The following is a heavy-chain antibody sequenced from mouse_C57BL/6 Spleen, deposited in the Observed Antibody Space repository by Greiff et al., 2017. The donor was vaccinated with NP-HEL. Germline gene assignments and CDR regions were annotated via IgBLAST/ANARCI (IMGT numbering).Heavy chain of an antibody. D-gene: IGHD1-1*01. Sequence: QVQLQQPGAELVKPGASVKLSCKASGYTFTSYWMHWVKQRPGQGLEWIGMIHPNSGSTNYNEKFKSKATLTVDKSSSTAYMQLSSLTSEDSAVYYCARLTSITTVVHGYWGQGTTLIVSS. CDR1: GYTFTSYW. V-gene: IGHV1-64*01. CDR2: IHPNSGST. CDR3: ARLTSITTVVHGY. J-gene: IGHJ2*01.